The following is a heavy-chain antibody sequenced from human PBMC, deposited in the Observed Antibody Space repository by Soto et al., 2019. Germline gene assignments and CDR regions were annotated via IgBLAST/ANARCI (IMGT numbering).Heavy chain of an antibody. CDR3: ARQRPTDGRWEFANYYGMDV. V-gene: IGHV4-34*12. J-gene: IGHJ6*02. D-gene: IGHD1-26*01. CDR2: IIHSEST. Sequence: SETLSLTCAVYGGSFSAYYWSWVRQPPGKGLEWIGEIIHSESTKDNPSLKSRVTISVDTSKNQFSLKLSSVTAADSAVYYCARQRPTDGRWEFANYYGMDVWGQGTPVTVSS. CDR1: GGSFSAYY.